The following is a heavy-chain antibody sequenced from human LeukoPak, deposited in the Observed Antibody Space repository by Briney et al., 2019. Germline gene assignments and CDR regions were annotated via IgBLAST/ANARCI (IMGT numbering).Heavy chain of an antibody. CDR3: AKVLPSMAPYYYYGMDV. J-gene: IGHJ6*02. D-gene: IGHD2-8*01. CDR1: GFTFSSYA. V-gene: IGHV3-23*01. Sequence: PGGSLRLSCAASGFTFSSYAMSWVRQAPGKGLEWVSAISGSGGSTYYADSVKGWFTISRDNSKNTLYLQMNSLRAEDTAVYYCAKVLPSMAPYYYYGMDVWGQGTTVTVSS. CDR2: ISGSGGST.